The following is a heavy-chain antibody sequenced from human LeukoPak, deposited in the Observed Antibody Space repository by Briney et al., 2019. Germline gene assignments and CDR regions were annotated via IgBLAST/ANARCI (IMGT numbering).Heavy chain of an antibody. CDR2: ISGGTSGT. Sequence: GGSLRLSCAASGFTFSIYVMSWVRQAPGKGLEWVSTISGGTSGTHYADSVRGRFTISRDNSKNTLYLQLNSLRADDTAVYYCVKLEGYCSSTSCYPPYYYMDVWGKGTTVTVSS. CDR3: VKLEGYCSSTSCYPPYYYMDV. D-gene: IGHD2-2*01. CDR1: GFTFSIYV. V-gene: IGHV3-23*01. J-gene: IGHJ6*03.